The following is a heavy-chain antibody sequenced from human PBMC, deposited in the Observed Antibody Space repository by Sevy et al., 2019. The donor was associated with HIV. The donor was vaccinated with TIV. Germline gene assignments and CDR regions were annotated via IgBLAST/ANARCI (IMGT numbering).Heavy chain of an antibody. CDR3: ARDFDF. J-gene: IGHJ5*01. CDR2: IWNDGSNK. Sequence: GGSLRLSCAASGFTFNTYGMHWVHQAPGKGLEWVALIWNDGSNKFYGDSVKGRFTVSRDNSKNTLYLQMNSLRAEDTAVYYCARDFDFWGRGTLVTVSS. CDR1: GFTFNTYG. V-gene: IGHV3-33*01.